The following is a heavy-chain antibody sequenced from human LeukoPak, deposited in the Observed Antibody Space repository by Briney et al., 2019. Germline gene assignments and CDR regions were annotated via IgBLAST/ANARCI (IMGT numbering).Heavy chain of an antibody. V-gene: IGHV1-69*04. J-gene: IGHJ4*02. Sequence: SVKVSCKASGGTFSSYAISWVRQAPGQGLEWMGRIIPILGIANYAQKFQGRVTITADKSTSTAYMELSSLRSEDTAVYYCARDKGVITTPDYWGQGTLVTVSS. CDR1: GGTFSSYA. D-gene: IGHD3-16*01. CDR3: ARDKGVITTPDY. CDR2: IIPILGIA.